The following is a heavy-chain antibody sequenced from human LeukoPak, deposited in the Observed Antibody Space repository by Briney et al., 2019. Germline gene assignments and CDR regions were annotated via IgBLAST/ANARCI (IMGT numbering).Heavy chain of an antibody. J-gene: IGHJ4*02. CDR1: GITFTSYY. D-gene: IGHD6-13*01. V-gene: IGHV1-46*01. Sequence: GASVKVSCKASGITFTSYYIHWVRQAPGRGLEWMGEINPSGTITTYAPKYQGRVTVTKDTSTNTVYMELSSLRSDDTAVYYCALIAPPHNWGQGTLVTVSS. CDR3: ALIAPPHN. CDR2: INPSGTIT.